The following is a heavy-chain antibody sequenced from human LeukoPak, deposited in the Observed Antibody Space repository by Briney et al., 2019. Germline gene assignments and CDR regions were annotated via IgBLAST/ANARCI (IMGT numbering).Heavy chain of an antibody. CDR1: GGTFSRYA. D-gene: IGHD2-15*01. V-gene: IGHV1-69*13. CDR2: IIPIFGTA. Sequence: GASVKVSCKASGGTFSRYAISWVRQAPGQGLEWMGGIIPIFGTANYAQKFQGRVTIIADESTSTAYMELSSLRSEDTAVYYCARSPSYCSGGSCYSDHFDYWGQGTLVTVSS. J-gene: IGHJ4*02. CDR3: ARSPSYCSGGSCYSDHFDY.